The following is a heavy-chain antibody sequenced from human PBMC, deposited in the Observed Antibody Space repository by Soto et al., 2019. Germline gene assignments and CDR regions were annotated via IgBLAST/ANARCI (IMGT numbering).Heavy chain of an antibody. D-gene: IGHD3-10*01. J-gene: IGHJ3*02. CDR2: IYHSGST. V-gene: IGHV4-31*03. CDR3: ARDRIYYGSGSYFSDGPDAFDI. CDR1: GGSISSGGYY. Sequence: SETLSLTCTVSGGSISSGGYYWSWIRQHPGKGLEWIGEIYHSGSTNYNPSLKSRVTISVDKSKNQFSLKLSSVTAADTAVYYCARDRIYYGSGSYFSDGPDAFDIWGQGTMVTVSS.